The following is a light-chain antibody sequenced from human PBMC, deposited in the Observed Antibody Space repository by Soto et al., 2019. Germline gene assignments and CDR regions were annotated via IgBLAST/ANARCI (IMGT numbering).Light chain of an antibody. CDR3: QQRSNWPPSLT. CDR2: DAS. J-gene: IGKJ4*02. CDR1: QSVSSY. V-gene: IGKV3-11*01. Sequence: EIVLTQSPATLSLSPGERATLSCRASQSVSSYLAWYQQKPGQAPRLLIYDASNRATGIPARFSGSGSGTDFTLAISGLEPEDFAVYYCQQRSNWPPSLTFGGGTKVEIK.